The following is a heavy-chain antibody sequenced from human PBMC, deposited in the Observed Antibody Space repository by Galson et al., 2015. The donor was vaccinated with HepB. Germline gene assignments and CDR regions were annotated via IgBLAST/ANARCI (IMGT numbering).Heavy chain of an antibody. D-gene: IGHD2-2*01. CDR2: TYYRSKWYN. J-gene: IGHJ6*02. V-gene: IGHV6-1*01. CDR3: ARGIPFGLTRYCSSTSCPTYYCYGMDV. Sequence: CAISGDSVSSNSAAWNWIRQSPSRGLEWLGRTYYRSKWYNDYAVSVKSRITINPDTSKNQFSLQLNSVTPEDTAVYYCARGIPFGLTRYCSSTSCPTYYCYGMDVWGQGTTVTVSS. CDR1: GDSVSSNSAA.